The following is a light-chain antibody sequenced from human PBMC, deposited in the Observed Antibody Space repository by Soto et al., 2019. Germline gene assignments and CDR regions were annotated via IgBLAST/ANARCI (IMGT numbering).Light chain of an antibody. CDR3: PQYGSSPQT. J-gene: IGKJ1*01. Sequence: EIVLTQSPGTLSLSPGERATLSCRASQSVSSSYLAWYQQKPGQAPRLLIYGASSRATGIPDRFSGSGSGTDFTLTISRLEPEDFAVYYCPQYGSSPQTFGQGTKLAIK. CDR1: QSVSSSY. CDR2: GAS. V-gene: IGKV3-20*01.